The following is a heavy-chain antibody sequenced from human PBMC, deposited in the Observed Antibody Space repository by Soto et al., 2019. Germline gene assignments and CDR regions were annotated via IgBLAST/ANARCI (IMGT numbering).Heavy chain of an antibody. CDR2: ISAYNGNT. Sequence: ASVKVSCKASGYTFTSYGISWVRQAPGQGLEWMGWISAYNGNTNYAQKLQGRVTITTDESTSTAYMELRSLRSEDTAVYHCARNYGMDVWGQGTTVTVSS. CDR3: ARNYGMDV. CDR1: GYTFTSYG. V-gene: IGHV1-18*01. J-gene: IGHJ6*02.